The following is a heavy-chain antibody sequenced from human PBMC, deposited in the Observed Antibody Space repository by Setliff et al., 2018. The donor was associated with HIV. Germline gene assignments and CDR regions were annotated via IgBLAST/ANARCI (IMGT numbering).Heavy chain of an antibody. CDR1: GGSISSGSYF. Sequence: SETLSLTCTVSGGSISSGSYFWTWIRQPAGKGLEWIGHIYTSGSTNYNPSLKSRVTISVDTSKNQFSLKLSSVTAADTATYYCARDVYDYDFGGYFYMDVWGKVTTVTVSS. J-gene: IGHJ6*03. V-gene: IGHV4-61*09. CDR3: ARDVYDYDFGGYFYMDV. D-gene: IGHD3-3*01. CDR2: IYTSGST.